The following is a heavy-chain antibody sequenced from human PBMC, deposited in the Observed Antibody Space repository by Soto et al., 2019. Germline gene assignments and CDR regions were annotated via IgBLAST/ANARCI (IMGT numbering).Heavy chain of an antibody. CDR3: TFPRGGGFSLHFDY. J-gene: IGHJ4*02. CDR1: GFTFSSYG. V-gene: IGHV3-23*01. D-gene: IGHD3-16*01. CDR2: IRGSGVRT. Sequence: GGSLRLSCAASGFTFSSYGMSWVRQAPGKGLEWVYTIRGSGVRTYYADSVKGRFTCSRDNSKNTLYLQMHSLSAEDTAVYYCTFPRGGGFSLHFDYWCQGTLVTVSS.